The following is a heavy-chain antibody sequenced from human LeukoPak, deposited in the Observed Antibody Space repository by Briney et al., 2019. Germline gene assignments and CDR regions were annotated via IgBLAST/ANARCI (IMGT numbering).Heavy chain of an antibody. V-gene: IGHV1-2*02. J-gene: IGHJ5*02. Sequence: GVSVKVSCKASGYTFTGYYMHWVRQAPGQGLEWMGWINPNSGGTNYAQKFQGRVTMTRDTSISTAYMELSRLRSDDTAVYYCARGAEKWLVKPGNWFDPWGQGTLVTVSS. CDR1: GYTFTGYY. D-gene: IGHD6-19*01. CDR2: INPNSGGT. CDR3: ARGAEKWLVKPGNWFDP.